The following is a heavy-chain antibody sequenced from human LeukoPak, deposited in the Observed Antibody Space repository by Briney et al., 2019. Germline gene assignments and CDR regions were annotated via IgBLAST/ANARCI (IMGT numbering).Heavy chain of an antibody. CDR2: ISYDGSNK. J-gene: IGHJ3*02. V-gene: IGHV3-30*04. CDR3: AKGKYAVDAFDI. Sequence: PGGSLRLSCAASGFTFSSFPIHWVRQAPGKGLEWVAVISYDGSNKYYADSVKGRFTISRDNSKNTLYLQMNSLRAEDTAVYYCAKGKYAVDAFDIWGQGTMVTVSS. CDR1: GFTFSSFP.